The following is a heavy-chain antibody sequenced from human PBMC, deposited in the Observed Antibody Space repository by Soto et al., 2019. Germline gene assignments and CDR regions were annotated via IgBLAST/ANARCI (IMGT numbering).Heavy chain of an antibody. CDR2: INPSNDNT. D-gene: IGHD1-26*01. Sequence: QVQMVQSGAEVKKPGASVKVSCKASNYSFSSFGISWMRQAPGQVLEWMAWINPSNDNTNYAQGLQGRVTLTSDTSTSTAYLELRSLRADDTAVYYCARDPFYSGSNLPVGYFDSWGQGTLVTVSS. CDR3: ARDPFYSGSNLPVGYFDS. J-gene: IGHJ4*02. V-gene: IGHV1-18*01. CDR1: NYSFSSFG.